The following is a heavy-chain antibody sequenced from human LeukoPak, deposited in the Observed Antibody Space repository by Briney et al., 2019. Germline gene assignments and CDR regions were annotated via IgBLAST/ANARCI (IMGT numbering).Heavy chain of an antibody. V-gene: IGHV3-23*01. D-gene: IGHD6-13*01. CDR1: GFTFSSLA. J-gene: IGHJ6*02. CDR2: VSGSGGAT. Sequence: GGSLRLSCTASGFTFSSLAMHWVRQAPGKGLEWVSAVSGSGGATHYADSVRGRFTISRDNSKNTLYLQMNSLRAEDTAVYYCARDQAEHSSWLLAYGMDVWGQGTTVTVSS. CDR3: ARDQAEHSSWLLAYGMDV.